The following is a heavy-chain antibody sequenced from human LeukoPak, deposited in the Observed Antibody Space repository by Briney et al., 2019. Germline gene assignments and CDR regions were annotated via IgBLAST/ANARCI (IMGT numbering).Heavy chain of an antibody. CDR2: ISSSSSYI. CDR1: GFTFSSYS. CDR3: AKRTTVTTYYFDY. D-gene: IGHD4-17*01. V-gene: IGHV3-21*04. Sequence: GGSLRLSCAASGFTFSSYSMNWVRQAPGKGLEWVSSISSSSSYIYYADSVEGRFTISRDNSKNTLYLQMNSLRAEDTAVYYCAKRTTVTTYYFDYWGQGTLVTVSS. J-gene: IGHJ4*02.